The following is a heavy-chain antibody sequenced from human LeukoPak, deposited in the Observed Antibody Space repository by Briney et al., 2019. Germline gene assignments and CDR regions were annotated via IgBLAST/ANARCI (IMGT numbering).Heavy chain of an antibody. CDR2: IYYSGST. D-gene: IGHD4-17*01. V-gene: IGHV4-30-4*01. Sequence: PSEALSLTCTVSGGSISSGDYYWSWIRQPPGKGLEWIGYIYYSGSTYYNPSLKSRVTISVDTSKNQFSLKLSSVTAADTAVYYCAREPYGDYATSVDGYWGQGTLVTVSS. J-gene: IGHJ4*02. CDR3: AREPYGDYATSVDGY. CDR1: GGSISSGDYY.